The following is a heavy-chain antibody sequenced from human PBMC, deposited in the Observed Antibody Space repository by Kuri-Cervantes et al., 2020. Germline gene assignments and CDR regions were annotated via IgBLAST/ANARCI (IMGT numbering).Heavy chain of an antibody. V-gene: IGHV3-23*01. Sequence: GGSLSSCAASGFTFSSYAMSWVRQAPGKGLEWVSAISGSGGSTYYADSVKGRFTISRDNAKNSLYLQMNSLRAEDTAVYYCARAPAMVTRYYFDYWGQGTLVTVSS. CDR2: ISGSGGST. CDR3: ARAPAMVTRYYFDY. CDR1: GFTFSSYA. J-gene: IGHJ4*02. D-gene: IGHD5-18*01.